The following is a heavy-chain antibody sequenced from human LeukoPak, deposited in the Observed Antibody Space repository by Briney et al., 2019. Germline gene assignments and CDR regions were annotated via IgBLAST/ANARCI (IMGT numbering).Heavy chain of an antibody. J-gene: IGHJ4*02. CDR3: ARGHYGLEY. CDR2: ISWNSGSI. CDR1: GFTFDDYA. V-gene: IGHV3-9*01. Sequence: GGSLRLSCAASGFTFDDYAMHWVRQAPGKGLEWVSGISWNSGSIGYADSVKGRFTISRDNAKNSLYLQMNSLRAEDTAVYYCARGHYGLEYWGQGTLVTVSS. D-gene: IGHD4-17*01.